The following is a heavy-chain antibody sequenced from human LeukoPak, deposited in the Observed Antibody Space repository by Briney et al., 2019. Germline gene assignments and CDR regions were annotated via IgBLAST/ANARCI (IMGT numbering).Heavy chain of an antibody. D-gene: IGHD3-10*01. Sequence: SSETLSLTCAVYGGSFSGYYWSWIRQPPGKGLEWIGEINHSGSTNYNPSLKSRVTISVDTSKNQFSLKLSSVTAADTAVYYCARRGRAMVRRGLFLNLWGRGTRVSV. CDR1: GGSFSGYY. V-gene: IGHV4-34*01. CDR2: INHSGST. J-gene: IGHJ4*02. CDR3: ARRGRAMVRRGLFLNL.